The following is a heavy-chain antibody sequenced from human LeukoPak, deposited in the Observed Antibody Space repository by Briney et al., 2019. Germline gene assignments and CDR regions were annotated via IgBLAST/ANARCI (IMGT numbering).Heavy chain of an antibody. V-gene: IGHV5-51*01. D-gene: IGHD3-10*02. CDR2: IYPGDSDT. J-gene: IGHJ4*02. CDR3: ASPLLFGETALDY. Sequence: GESLKISCKGSGYSFTSYWIGWVRQMPGKGLEWMGIIYPGDSDTRYSPSLQGHVTISADTSITTAYLQCSSLKASDRAMYYCASPLLFGETALDYWGEGALVSVSS. CDR1: GYSFTSYW.